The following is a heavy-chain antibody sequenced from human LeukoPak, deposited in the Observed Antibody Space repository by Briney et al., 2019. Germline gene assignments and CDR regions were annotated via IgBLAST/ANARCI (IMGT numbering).Heavy chain of an antibody. CDR2: ISYDGSNK. J-gene: IGHJ4*02. CDR3: AKDHRAVAGTVDY. V-gene: IGHV3-30-3*01. CDR1: GFTFSSYA. Sequence: PGRSLRLSCAASGFTFSSYAMHWVRQAPGKGLEWVAIISYDGSNKYYADSVKGRFTISRDNSKNTLYLQMNSLRAEDTAVYYCAKDHRAVAGTVDYWGRGTLVTVSS. D-gene: IGHD6-19*01.